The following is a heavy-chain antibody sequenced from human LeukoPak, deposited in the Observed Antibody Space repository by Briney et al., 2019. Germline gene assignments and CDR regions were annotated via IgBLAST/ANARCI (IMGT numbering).Heavy chain of an antibody. Sequence: SETLSLTCTVSGGSISSYYWSWIRQPPGKGLEWIGYISYSGSTNFNPSLKSRVTISVDTSKNQFSLKLSSVTAADTAVYYCARVGGIYDYVWGSYRHDPFDIWGQGTMVTVSS. D-gene: IGHD3-16*02. CDR2: ISYSGST. V-gene: IGHV4-59*01. CDR1: GGSISSYY. J-gene: IGHJ3*02. CDR3: ARVGGIYDYVWGSYRHDPFDI.